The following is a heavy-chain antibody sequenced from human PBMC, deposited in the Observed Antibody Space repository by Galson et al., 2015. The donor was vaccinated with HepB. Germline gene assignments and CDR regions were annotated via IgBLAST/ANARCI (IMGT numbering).Heavy chain of an antibody. CDR2: ISSSSSYI. CDR1: GFTFSSYS. J-gene: IGHJ4*02. CDR3: ARVYSSSRYNRVDY. V-gene: IGHV3-21*01. Sequence: SLRLSCAASGFTFSSYSMNWVRQAPGKGLEWVSSISSSSSYIYYADSVKGRFTISRDNAKNSLYLQMNSLRAEDTAVYYCARVYSSSRYNRVDYWGQGTLVTVTS. D-gene: IGHD6-13*01.